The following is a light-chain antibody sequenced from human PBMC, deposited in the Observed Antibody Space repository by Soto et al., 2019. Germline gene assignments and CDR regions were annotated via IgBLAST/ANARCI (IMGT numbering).Light chain of an antibody. V-gene: IGKV3-20*01. J-gene: IGKJ2*01. CDR1: QTVGVR. CDR3: QQYSSTPHT. CDR2: EAS. Sequence: EIVLTQSPATLSSSPGERATLSCRASQTVGVRLAWYQHKPGQAPRLIIYEASNRAAGIPDRFSGTGSGTDFTLIINRLEPEDFAVYYCQQYSSTPHTFGQGTKVDIK.